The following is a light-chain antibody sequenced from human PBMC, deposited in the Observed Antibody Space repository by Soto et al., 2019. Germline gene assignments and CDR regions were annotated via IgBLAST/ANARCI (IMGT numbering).Light chain of an antibody. V-gene: IGLV1-40*01. CDR1: SSDIGAGYD. CDR3: QSCSLSGVL. CDR2: GKN. J-gene: IGLJ2*01. Sequence: QSVLTQPPSVSGAPGQRVTISCTGSSSDIGAGYDVHWYQQIPGTAPKLLISGKNNRPSGVPDRFSGSKSGTSASLAITGLQPEDEADYYCQSCSLSGVLFGGGTKLTVL.